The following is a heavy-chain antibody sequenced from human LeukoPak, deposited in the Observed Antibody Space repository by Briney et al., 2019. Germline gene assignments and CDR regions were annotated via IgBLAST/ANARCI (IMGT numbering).Heavy chain of an antibody. V-gene: IGHV4-39*01. CDR2: IHYSGKV. D-gene: IGHD6-19*01. CDR1: GGSLSSSGHW. J-gene: IGHJ4*02. Sequence: SETLSLTCTVSGGSLSSSGHWWVWIRQPPGKGLEWIGSIHYSGKVYYNSSLKSRVTTSVDTSTDQFSLRLSSATAADTAIYYCARQSGDQSSAWYFDAWGQGTLVTVSS. CDR3: ARQSGDQSSAWYFDA.